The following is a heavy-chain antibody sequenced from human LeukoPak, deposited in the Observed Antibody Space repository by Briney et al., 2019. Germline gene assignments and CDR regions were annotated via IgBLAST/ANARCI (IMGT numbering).Heavy chain of an antibody. D-gene: IGHD2-2*01. CDR2: ISGSGGST. Sequence: GTLSLTCAVSGGSISSSNWWSWVRQAPGKGLEWVSAISGSGGSTYYADSVKGRFTISRDNSKNTLFLQMGSLRADDMAVYYCARWGSTSCYDYWGQGTLVTVSS. J-gene: IGHJ4*02. V-gene: IGHV3-23*01. CDR1: GGSISSSN. CDR3: ARWGSTSCYDY.